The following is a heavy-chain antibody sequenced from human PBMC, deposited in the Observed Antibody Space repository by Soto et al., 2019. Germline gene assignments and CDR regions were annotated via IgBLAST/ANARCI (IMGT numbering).Heavy chain of an antibody. CDR1: GFTISNYG. D-gene: IGHD6-19*01. V-gene: IGHV3-30*18. Sequence: QVQLVESGGGVVQPERSLRLSCAASGFTISNYGMHWVRQAPGKGLEWVAAISGDGRDTYYGDSVRGRFTISRENSRNTLYVQMNSLRTEDTAVYSCVQGTGVARQWVGYWGQGTLVTVSS. J-gene: IGHJ4*02. CDR3: VQGTGVARQWVGY. CDR2: ISGDGRDT.